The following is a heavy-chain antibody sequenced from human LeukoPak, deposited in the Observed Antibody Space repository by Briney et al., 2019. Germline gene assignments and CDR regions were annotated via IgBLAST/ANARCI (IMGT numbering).Heavy chain of an antibody. V-gene: IGHV5-51*01. CDR3: ARGSYSSSSAVRYYYYMDV. CDR1: GYSFTSYW. CDR2: IYPGDSDT. J-gene: IGHJ6*03. D-gene: IGHD6-6*01. Sequence: GESLKISFKGSGYSFTSYWIGWVRQMPGKGLEWMGIIYPGDSDTRYSPSFQGQVTISADKSISTAYLQWSSLKASDTAKYYCARGSYSSSSAVRYYYYMDVWGKGTTVTVSS.